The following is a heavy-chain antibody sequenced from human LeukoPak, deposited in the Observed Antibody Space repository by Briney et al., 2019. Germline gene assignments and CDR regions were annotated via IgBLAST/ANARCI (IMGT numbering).Heavy chain of an antibody. CDR3: ARHLNSRWYPGHDMDV. D-gene: IGHD6-13*01. CDR1: GYIFTSDL. CDR2: IDPSDSYT. J-gene: IGHJ6*02. Sequence: GESLKISSKGSGYIFTSDLISWVRQMPGKGLEWMGRIDPSDSYTNYSPSFQGHVTISADKSISTAYLQWSSLKASDTAMYYCARHLNSRWYPGHDMDVRGQGTTVTVSS. V-gene: IGHV5-10-1*01.